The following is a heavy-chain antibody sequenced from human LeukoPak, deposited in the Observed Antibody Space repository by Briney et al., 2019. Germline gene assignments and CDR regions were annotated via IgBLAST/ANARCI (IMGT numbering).Heavy chain of an antibody. CDR3: AKHVSGSLFYFDY. D-gene: IGHD3-10*01. CDR1: GFTFRNSA. V-gene: IGHV3-23*01. CDR2: ISGTGYNT. J-gene: IGHJ4*02. Sequence: GGSLRLSCAASGFTFRNSAMSWVRQAPGKGLEWVSGISGTGYNTYYARSVKGRVTISRDNSKSTLYMEMNSLGAEDTAVYYCAKHVSGSLFYFDYWGQRTLVTVSS.